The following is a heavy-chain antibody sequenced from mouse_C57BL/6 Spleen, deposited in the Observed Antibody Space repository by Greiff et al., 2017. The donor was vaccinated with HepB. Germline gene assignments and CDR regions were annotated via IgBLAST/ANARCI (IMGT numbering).Heavy chain of an antibody. J-gene: IGHJ2*01. CDR2: ISYSGST. V-gene: IGHV3-8*01. D-gene: IGHD1-1*01. Sequence: EVKLVESGPGLAKPSQTLSLTCSVTGYSITSDYWNWIRKFPGNKLEYMGYISYSGSTYYNPSLKSRISITRDTSKNQYYLQLNSVTTEDTATYYCARYNYGSSYLYYFDYWGQGTTLTVSS. CDR3: ARYNYGSSYLYYFDY. CDR1: GYSITSDY.